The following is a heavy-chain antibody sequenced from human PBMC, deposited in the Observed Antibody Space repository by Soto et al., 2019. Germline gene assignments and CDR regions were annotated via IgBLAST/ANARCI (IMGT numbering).Heavy chain of an antibody. J-gene: IGHJ6*02. D-gene: IGHD6-13*01. CDR2: INTYHGNT. V-gene: IGHV1-18*01. CDR3: ARSPGYSASWGYFYYGMKI. Sequence: QVQLVPSGAELKKPGASVKVSCKASGYTFTNYGISWVRQAPVQGLEWMGWINTYHGNTKYAQKLQGRVTMTKDTSTSTAYMELTILRSDDTAVYYCARSPGYSASWGYFYYGMKIWGQGTTVIVSS. CDR1: GYTFTNYG.